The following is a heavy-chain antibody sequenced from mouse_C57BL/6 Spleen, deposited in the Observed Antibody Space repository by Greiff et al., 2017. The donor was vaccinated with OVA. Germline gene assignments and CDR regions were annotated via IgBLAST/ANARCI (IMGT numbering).Heavy chain of an antibody. V-gene: IGHV2-3*01. CDR2: IWGDGST. CDR1: GFSLTSYG. J-gene: IGHJ4*01. Sequence: VKLVESGPGLVAPSQSLSITCTVSGFSLTSYGVSWVRQPPGKGLEWLGVIWGDGSTNYHSALISRLSISKDNSQSQVFLKLNSLQTDDSATYYCAKQGRYGTPGAMDYWGQGTSVTVSS. CDR3: AKQGRYGTPGAMDY. D-gene: IGHD2-10*02.